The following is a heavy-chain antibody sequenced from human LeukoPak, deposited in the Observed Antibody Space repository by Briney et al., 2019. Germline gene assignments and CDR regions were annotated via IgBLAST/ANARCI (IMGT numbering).Heavy chain of an antibody. V-gene: IGHV1-69*13. CDR2: IIPIFGTA. D-gene: IGHD3-22*01. Sequence: ASVKVSCKASGGTFSSYAISWVRQAPGQGLEWMGGIIPIFGTANYAQKFQGRVTITADESTSTAYMELSSLRSEDTAVYYCARLVGSYDSSGSIDYWGQGTLVTVSS. CDR1: GGTFSSYA. CDR3: ARLVGSYDSSGSIDY. J-gene: IGHJ4*02.